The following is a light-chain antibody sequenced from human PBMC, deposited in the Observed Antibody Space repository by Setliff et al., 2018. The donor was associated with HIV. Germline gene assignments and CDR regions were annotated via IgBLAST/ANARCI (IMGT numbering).Light chain of an antibody. V-gene: IGLV2-23*02. CDR2: EVS. CDR3: CSYAGSSTYV. CDR1: SSDVGSYNL. J-gene: IGLJ1*01. Sequence: LTQPASVSGSPGQSITISCTGTSSDVGSYNLVSWYQQHPGKAPKLMIYEVSKRPSGVSNRFSGSKSGNTASLTISGLQAKDEADYYCCSYAGSSTYVFGTGTKVTVL.